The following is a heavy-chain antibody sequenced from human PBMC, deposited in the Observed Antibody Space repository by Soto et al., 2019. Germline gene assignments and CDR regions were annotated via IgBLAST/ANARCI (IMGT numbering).Heavy chain of an antibody. CDR1: GFTFSSYS. V-gene: IGHV3-21*01. Sequence: PVGSLRLSCAASGFTFSSYSMNWVRQAPGKGLEWVSSISSSSSYIYYADSVKGRFTISRDNAKNSLYLQMNSLRAEDTAVYYCARYCSSTSCYRSLLYYYGMDVWGQGTTVTVSS. J-gene: IGHJ6*02. CDR3: ARYCSSTSCYRSLLYYYGMDV. CDR2: ISSSSSYI. D-gene: IGHD2-2*02.